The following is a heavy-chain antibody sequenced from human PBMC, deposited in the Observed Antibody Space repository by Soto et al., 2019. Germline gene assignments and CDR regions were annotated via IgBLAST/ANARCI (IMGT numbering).Heavy chain of an antibody. CDR2: ISGNGIAT. Sequence: PGGSLRLSCEASGFIFSDHSISWVRQAPWKGLEWVSAISGNGIATYYADSVKGRFTISRDNSKNTLYLQMNRLRADDTAVYYCARDATSMVRGTNKWFDPWGQGTLVTVSS. V-gene: IGHV3-23*01. J-gene: IGHJ5*02. CDR1: GFIFSDHS. CDR3: ARDATSMVRGTNKWFDP. D-gene: IGHD3-10*01.